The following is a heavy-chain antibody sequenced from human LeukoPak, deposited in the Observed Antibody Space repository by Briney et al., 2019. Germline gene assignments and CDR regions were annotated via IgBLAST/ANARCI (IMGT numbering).Heavy chain of an antibody. Sequence: GGTLRLSCAASGFTFSSYGMSWVRQAPGKRLEWVSAISGSGGSTYYADSVKGRFTISRDNSKNTLYLQMNSLRAEDTAVYYCAKDGFGGSLDIWGQGTMVTVSS. CDR3: AKDGFGGSLDI. CDR2: ISGSGGST. V-gene: IGHV3-23*01. J-gene: IGHJ3*02. CDR1: GFTFSSYG. D-gene: IGHD1-26*01.